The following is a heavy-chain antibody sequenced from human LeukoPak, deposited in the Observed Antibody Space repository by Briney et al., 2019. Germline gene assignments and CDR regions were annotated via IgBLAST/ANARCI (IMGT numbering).Heavy chain of an antibody. CDR2: INHSGST. D-gene: IGHD3-3*01. J-gene: IGHJ6*03. CDR1: GGSFSGYY. V-gene: IGHV4-34*01. CDR3: ARLRPGRITIFGVVTASPYYYMDV. Sequence: SETLSLTCAVYGGSFSGYYWSWIRQPPGKGLEWIGEINHSGSTNYNPSLESRVTISVDTSKNQFSLKLSSVTAADTAVYYCARLRPGRITIFGVVTASPYYYMDVWGKGTTVTVSS.